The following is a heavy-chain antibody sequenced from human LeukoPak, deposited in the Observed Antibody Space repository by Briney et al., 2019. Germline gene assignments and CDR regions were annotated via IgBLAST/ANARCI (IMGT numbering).Heavy chain of an antibody. J-gene: IGHJ4*02. CDR2: IDNAGGIT. Sequence: GGSLRLSCAASGFTFSNYWIHWVRQAPGKGLVWVSRIDNAGGITTYADSVKGRFTISRDNAENTLYLQMNSLRVEDTAVYYCVRSAFHAGSGNYYDYWGQGTLVTVSS. CDR3: VRSAFHAGSGNYYDY. D-gene: IGHD3-22*01. V-gene: IGHV3-74*03. CDR1: GFTFSNYW.